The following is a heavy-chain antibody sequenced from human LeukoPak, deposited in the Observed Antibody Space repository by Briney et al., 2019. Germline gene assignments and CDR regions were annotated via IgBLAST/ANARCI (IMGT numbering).Heavy chain of an antibody. J-gene: IGHJ4*02. CDR1: GFTFGDYA. CDR3: TRDSIKAARYYFDY. CDR2: IRSKAYGGTT. D-gene: IGHD6-6*01. V-gene: IGHV3-49*03. Sequence: GGSLRLSCTASGFTFGDYAMSWFRQAPGKGLEWVGFIRSKAYGGTTEYAASVKGRFTISRDDSKSIAYLQMNSLKTEDTAVYYCTRDSIKAARYYFDYWGQGTLVTVSS.